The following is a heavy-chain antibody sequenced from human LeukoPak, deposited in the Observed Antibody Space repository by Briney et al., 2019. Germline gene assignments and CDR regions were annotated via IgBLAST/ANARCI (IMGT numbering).Heavy chain of an antibody. J-gene: IGHJ4*02. CDR1: GFTFSNYA. CDR2: ITGSGGNT. V-gene: IGHV3-23*01. CDR3: AKWGEYDVLTGYYVSDY. D-gene: IGHD3-9*01. Sequence: GSLRLSCAASGFTFSNYAMSWVRQAPGKGLEWVSAITGSGGNTYYADSVKGRFTISRDNSKNTVFLQMNSLRAEDTAVYYFAKWGEYDVLTGYYVSDYWGQGTLVTVSS.